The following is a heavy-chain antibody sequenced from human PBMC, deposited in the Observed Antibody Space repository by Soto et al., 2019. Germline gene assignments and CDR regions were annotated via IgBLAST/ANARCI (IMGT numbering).Heavy chain of an antibody. CDR2: INAYNGNT. Sequence: QVQLVQSGAEVTKPGASVKVSCKASGYTFTSYGISWVRQAPGQGLEWMGWINAYNGNTNYAQKLQGRVTMTTDTALGRAYRERGSLSSDDRAVDSGGSGVGWDPFCHWGRGTLATFPS. J-gene: IGHJ4*02. D-gene: IGHD1-26*01. V-gene: IGHV1-18*01. CDR3: GSGVGWDPFCH. CDR1: GYTFTSYG.